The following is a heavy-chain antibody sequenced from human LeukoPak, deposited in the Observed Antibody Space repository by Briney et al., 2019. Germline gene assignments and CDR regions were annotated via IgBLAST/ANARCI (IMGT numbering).Heavy chain of an antibody. D-gene: IGHD5-18*01. CDR1: GGSISSYY. CDR2: IYYSGST. Sequence: PSETLSLTSTVSGGSISSYYWSWIRQPPRKGLEWIGYIYYSGSTNYNPSLKSRVNISVDTSKNQSSLKLSSVTAADTAVYYCARHYSPTAMVGFDYWVQGTLVTVSS. CDR3: ARHYSPTAMVGFDY. V-gene: IGHV4-59*08. J-gene: IGHJ4*02.